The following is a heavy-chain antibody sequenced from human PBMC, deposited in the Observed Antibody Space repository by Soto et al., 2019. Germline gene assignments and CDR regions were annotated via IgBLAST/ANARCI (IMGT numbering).Heavy chain of an antibody. CDR2: ISFDGNII. V-gene: IGHV3-30-3*01. CDR3: ARTFDAITYYFDY. J-gene: IGHJ4*02. D-gene: IGHD3-9*01. Sequence: GGSLRLSCAASEFSFRSYAMHWIRQAPGKGLELVAVISFDGNIIQYADSVKGRLIISRDNIKNTLYLQMNSLRGEDTAVYYCARTFDAITYYFDYWGQGTQVNVSS. CDR1: EFSFRSYA.